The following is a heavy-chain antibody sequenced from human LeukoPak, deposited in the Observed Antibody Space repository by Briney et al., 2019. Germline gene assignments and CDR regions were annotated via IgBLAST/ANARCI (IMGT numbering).Heavy chain of an antibody. CDR3: ATEAFGFWSGYLHY. CDR2: ISAYNGNT. CDR1: GYTFTSYG. J-gene: IGHJ4*02. D-gene: IGHD3-3*01. Sequence: ASVKVSCKASGYTFTSYGISWVRQAPGQGLEWMGWISAYNGNTNYAQKLQGRVTMTTDTSTSTAYMELRSLRSEDTAVYYCATEAFGFWSGYLHYWGQGTLVTVSS. V-gene: IGHV1-18*01.